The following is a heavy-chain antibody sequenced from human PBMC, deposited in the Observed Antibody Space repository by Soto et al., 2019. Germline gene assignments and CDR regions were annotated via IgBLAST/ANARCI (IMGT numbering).Heavy chain of an antibody. CDR3: ARENCSGGSCYYMDV. CDR1: GYTFTSYY. D-gene: IGHD2-15*01. J-gene: IGHJ6*03. V-gene: IGHV1-46*03. Sequence: ASVKVSCKASGYTFTSYYMHWVRRAPGQGLEWMGIINPSGGSTSYAQKFQGRVTMTRDTSTSTVYMELSSLRSEDTAVYYCARENCSGGSCYYMDVWGKGTTVTVSS. CDR2: INPSGGST.